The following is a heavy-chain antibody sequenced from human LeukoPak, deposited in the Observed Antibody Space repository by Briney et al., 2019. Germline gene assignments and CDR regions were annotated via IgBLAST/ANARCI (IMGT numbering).Heavy chain of an antibody. J-gene: IGHJ4*01. CDR3: ARGPIVVAGRFFDW. V-gene: IGHV4-34*01. Sequence: SETLSLTCAVYGGFFSSYYWSWSRQPPGKGLEWIGEISHRGTTNYTPSLKSRVTISVDKSKNQFYLKLSSVTAADTAVYHCARGPIVVAGRFFDWWGQGILAAVSS. CDR1: GGFFSSYY. CDR2: ISHRGTT. D-gene: IGHD6-19*01.